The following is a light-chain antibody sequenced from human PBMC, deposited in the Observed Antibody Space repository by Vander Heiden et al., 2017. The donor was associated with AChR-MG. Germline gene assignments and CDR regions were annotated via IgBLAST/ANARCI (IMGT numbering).Light chain of an antibody. CDR1: SSNIGSKT. J-gene: IGLJ3*02. CDR2: SIN. Sequence: SVLTQPPSASGTPGQRVTISCSGRSSNIGSKTVNWYQQVPGTAPKLLMYSINKRPSGVPDRFSGSKSGTSASLAISGLQSEDEADYYCASWDDSLNGWVFGGGTKLTVL. V-gene: IGLV1-44*01. CDR3: ASWDDSLNGWV.